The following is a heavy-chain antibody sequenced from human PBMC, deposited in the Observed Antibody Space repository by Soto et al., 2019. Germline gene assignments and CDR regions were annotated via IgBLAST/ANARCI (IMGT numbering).Heavy chain of an antibody. D-gene: IGHD2-2*01. J-gene: IGHJ4*02. CDR1: GFTVSSNY. CDR2: IYSGGST. Sequence: LRLSCAASGFTVSSNYMSWVRQAPGKGLEWVSVIYSGGSTYYADSVKGRFTISRDNSKNTLYLQMNSLRAEDTAVYYCARARHPYQLLLFDYWGQGTLVTVSS. V-gene: IGHV3-66*01. CDR3: ARARHPYQLLLFDY.